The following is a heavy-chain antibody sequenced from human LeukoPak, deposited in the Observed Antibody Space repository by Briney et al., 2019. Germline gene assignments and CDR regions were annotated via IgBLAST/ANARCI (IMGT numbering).Heavy chain of an antibody. D-gene: IGHD2-15*01. CDR2: MNPNSGNT. J-gene: IGHJ3*02. Sequence: EASVKVSCKASGYTFTSYDINWVRQATGQGLEWMGWMNPNSGNTGYAQKFQGRVTMTRNTSISTAYMELSSLRSEDTAVYYCARDIGVVVVDYTNPDAFDIWGQGTRVTVSS. CDR1: GYTFTSYD. V-gene: IGHV1-8*01. CDR3: ARDIGVVVVDYTNPDAFDI.